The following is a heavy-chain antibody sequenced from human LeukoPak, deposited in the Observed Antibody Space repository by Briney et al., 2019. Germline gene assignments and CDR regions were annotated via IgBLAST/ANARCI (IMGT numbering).Heavy chain of an antibody. CDR1: GFTFSSYA. V-gene: IGHV3-23*01. CDR3: AKSKLAYCGGDCYSGFDY. CDR2: IGGSGGST. Sequence: PGGSLRLSCAASGFTFSSYAMSWVRQAPGKGLEWVSAIGGSGGSTYYADSVKGRFTISRDNSKNTLYLQMNSLRAEDTAVYYCAKSKLAYCGGDCYSGFDYWGQGTLVTVSS. J-gene: IGHJ4*02. D-gene: IGHD2-21*02.